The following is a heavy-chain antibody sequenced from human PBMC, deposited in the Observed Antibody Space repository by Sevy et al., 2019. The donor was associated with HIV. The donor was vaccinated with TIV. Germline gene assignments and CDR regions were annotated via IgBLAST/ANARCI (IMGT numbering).Heavy chain of an antibody. Sequence: GESLKISCAASGFIFSSYVMSWVRQAPGKGLEWVSSISSSGGYTYYADSVQGRFTISRNNSNNKLYLQMNSLRAEDTATYYCEAITTAGRDYWGQGTLVTVSS. V-gene: IGHV3-23*01. CDR3: EAITTAGRDY. D-gene: IGHD1-1*01. CDR2: ISSSGGYT. J-gene: IGHJ4*02. CDR1: GFIFSSYV.